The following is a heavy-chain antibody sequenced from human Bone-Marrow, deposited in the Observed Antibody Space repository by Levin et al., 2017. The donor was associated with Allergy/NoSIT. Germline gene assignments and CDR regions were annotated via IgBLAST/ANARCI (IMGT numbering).Heavy chain of an antibody. CDR1: GYTFTSYD. D-gene: IGHD2-2*02. CDR3: AGGWLGYCSSTSCHTGPRGQNWFDP. J-gene: IGHJ5*02. Sequence: ASVKVSCKASGYTFTSYDINWVRQATGQGLEWMGWMNPNSGNTGYAQKFQGRVTMTRNTSISTAYMALSSLRSEDTAVYYCAGGWLGYCSSTSCHTGPRGQNWFDPWGQGTLVTVSS. CDR2: MNPNSGNT. V-gene: IGHV1-8*01.